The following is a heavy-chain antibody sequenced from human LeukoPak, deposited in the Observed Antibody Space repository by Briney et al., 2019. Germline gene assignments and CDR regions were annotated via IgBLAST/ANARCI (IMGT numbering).Heavy chain of an antibody. CDR2: IIPIFGTA. Sequence: ASVKVSCKAAGDTISAYSLNWVRQAPGQGLEWMGGIIPIFGTANYAQKFQGRVTITADKSTSTAYMELSSLRSEDTAVYYCARVSGYDRVLDYWGQGTLVTVSS. CDR3: ARVSGYDRVLDY. D-gene: IGHD5-12*01. V-gene: IGHV1-69*06. J-gene: IGHJ4*02. CDR1: GDTISAYS.